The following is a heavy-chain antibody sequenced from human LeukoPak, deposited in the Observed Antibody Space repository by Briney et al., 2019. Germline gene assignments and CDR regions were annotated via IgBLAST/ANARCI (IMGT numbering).Heavy chain of an antibody. CDR1: GGSISSYY. V-gene: IGHV4-59*08. Sequence: PSETLSLTCTVSGGSISSYYWSWIRQPAGKGLEWIGYIYYSGSTNYNPSLQSRVTISVDTSNNQFSLRLRSVTAADTAVYYCVRQRGRRVWFDPWGQGTLVTVSS. J-gene: IGHJ5*02. CDR3: VRQRGRRVWFDP. D-gene: IGHD3-10*01. CDR2: IYYSGST.